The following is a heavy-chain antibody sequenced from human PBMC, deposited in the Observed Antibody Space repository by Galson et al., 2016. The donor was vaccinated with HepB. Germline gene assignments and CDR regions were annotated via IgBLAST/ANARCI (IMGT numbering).Heavy chain of an antibody. CDR3: ARESPTTAGAFDI. D-gene: IGHD4-17*01. CDR2: IHSDGSTT. J-gene: IGHJ3*02. Sequence: SLRLSCAASGFIFSNYWMHWVRQAPGKGLVWVSRIHSDGSTTSYADSVKGRFTVSRDNAKNTLYMQMNSLRAEDTAVYYCARESPTTAGAFDIWDQGTMVTVSS. V-gene: IGHV3-74*01. CDR1: GFIFSNYW.